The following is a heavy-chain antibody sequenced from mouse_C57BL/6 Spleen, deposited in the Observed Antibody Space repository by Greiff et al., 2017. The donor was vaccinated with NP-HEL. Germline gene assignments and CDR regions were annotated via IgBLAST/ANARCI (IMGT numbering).Heavy chain of an antibody. Sequence: EVMLVESGEGLVKPGGSLKLSCAASGFTFSSYAMSWVRQTPEKRLEWVAYISSGGDYIYYADTVKGRFTISRDNARNTLYLQMSSLKSEDTAMYYCTITGTYYYAMDYWGQGTSVTVSS. D-gene: IGHD4-1*01. CDR2: ISSGGDYI. CDR1: GFTFSSYA. J-gene: IGHJ4*01. V-gene: IGHV5-9-1*02. CDR3: TITGTYYYAMDY.